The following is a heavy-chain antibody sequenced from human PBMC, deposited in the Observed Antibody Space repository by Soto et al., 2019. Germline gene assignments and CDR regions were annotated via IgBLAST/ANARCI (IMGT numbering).Heavy chain of an antibody. CDR2: ISSSSSTI. CDR3: ARGRYCSGGSCYYDYFQH. J-gene: IGHJ1*01. V-gene: IGHV3-48*01. D-gene: IGHD2-15*01. Sequence: EVQLVESGGGLVQPGGSLRLSCAASGSTFSSYSMNWVRQAPGKGLEWVSYISSSSSTIYYADSVKGRFTISRDNAKNSLYLQMNSLGAEDTAVYYCARGRYCSGGSCYYDYFQHWGQGTLVTVSS. CDR1: GSTFSSYS.